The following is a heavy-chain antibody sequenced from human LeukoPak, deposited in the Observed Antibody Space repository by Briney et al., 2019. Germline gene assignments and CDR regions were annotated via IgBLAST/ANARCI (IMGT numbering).Heavy chain of an antibody. Sequence: GGSLRLSCAASGFTFDDYAMHWVRQAPGKGLEWVSGISWNSGSIGYADSVKGRFTISRDKAKNSLYLQMNSLRTEDTALYYCAKDRGYSYGSDGMDVWGQGTTVTVS. CDR2: ISWNSGSI. V-gene: IGHV3-9*01. CDR1: GFTFDDYA. J-gene: IGHJ6*02. CDR3: AKDRGYSYGSDGMDV. D-gene: IGHD5-18*01.